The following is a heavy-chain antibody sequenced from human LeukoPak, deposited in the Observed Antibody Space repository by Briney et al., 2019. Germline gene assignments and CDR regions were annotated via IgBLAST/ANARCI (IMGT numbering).Heavy chain of an antibody. D-gene: IGHD5-18*01. Sequence: PGGSLRLPCAASGFTFSHYAMHWVRQAPGKGLEWVAYIRNDGSNIYYTDSVKGRFTISRDNSKNTLYLQINSLRAEDAAVYYCAKDPRGYSYGTFDYWGQGTLVTVSS. CDR2: IRNDGSNI. V-gene: IGHV3-30*02. J-gene: IGHJ4*02. CDR3: AKDPRGYSYGTFDY. CDR1: GFTFSHYA.